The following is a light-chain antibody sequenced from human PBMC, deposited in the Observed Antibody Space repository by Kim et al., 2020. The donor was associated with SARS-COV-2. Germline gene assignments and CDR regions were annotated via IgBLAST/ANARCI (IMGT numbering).Light chain of an antibody. CDR2: YDT. V-gene: IGLV3-21*04. Sequence: SYELTQPPSVSVAPGKTARITCGGNNIGSKSVHWYQQKPGQAPVLAIYYDTDRPSGIPERFSGSNSGNTATLTISRVEAGDEADYYCQLWDSSSVHLVVFGGGTQLTVL. J-gene: IGLJ2*01. CDR1: NIGSKS. CDR3: QLWDSSSVHLVV.